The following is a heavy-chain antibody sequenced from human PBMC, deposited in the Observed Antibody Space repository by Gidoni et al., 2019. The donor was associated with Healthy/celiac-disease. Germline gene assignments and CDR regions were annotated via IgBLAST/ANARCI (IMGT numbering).Heavy chain of an antibody. CDR1: GFSFDDYA. V-gene: IGHV3-9*01. Sequence: EVQLVSSGGGWVQSGRSLRLSCAAPGFSFDDYAMHWVRQGPGRGLEWVSGSDWNSVSIDYADSAKGRFTISRDNAKNSLFLQMNSLRVEDTALYYCVKSRVPYYHYYGVDVWGPGTTVTVSS. CDR2: SDWNSVSI. CDR3: VKSRVPYYHYYGVDV. J-gene: IGHJ6*02. D-gene: IGHD3-10*01.